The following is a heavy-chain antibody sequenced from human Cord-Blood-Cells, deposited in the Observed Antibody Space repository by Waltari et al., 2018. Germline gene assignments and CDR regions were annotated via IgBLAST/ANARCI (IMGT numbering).Heavy chain of an antibody. J-gene: IGHJ4*02. Sequence: QVQLVQSGAEVKKPGSSVKVSCKASGGTLCRYAITRVRQAPGQGVERTGGIIPIFGTANYAQKFQGIVTITADESTSTAYMELSSLRSEDTAVYYCARGADFWSGYYDYWGQGTLVTVSS. CDR2: IIPIFGTA. CDR1: GGTLCRYA. D-gene: IGHD3-3*01. V-gene: IGHV1-69*01. CDR3: ARGADFWSGYYDY.